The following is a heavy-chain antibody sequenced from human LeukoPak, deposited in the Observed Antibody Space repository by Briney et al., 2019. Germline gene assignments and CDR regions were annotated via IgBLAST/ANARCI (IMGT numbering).Heavy chain of an antibody. CDR2: IYYSGST. D-gene: IGHD3-22*01. CDR1: GGSISSSSYY. J-gene: IGHJ3*02. V-gene: IGHV4-39*01. Sequence: PSETLSLTCTVSGGSISSSSYYWGWIRQPPGKGLEWIGSIYYSGSTYYNPSLKSRVTISVDTSKNQFSLKLSSVTAADTAVYYCARQRGYYDSSGYAIDAFDIWGQGTMVTASS. CDR3: ARQRGYYDSSGYAIDAFDI.